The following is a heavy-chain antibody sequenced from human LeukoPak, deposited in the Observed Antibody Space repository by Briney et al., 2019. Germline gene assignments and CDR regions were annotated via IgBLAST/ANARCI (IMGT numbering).Heavy chain of an antibody. V-gene: IGHV1-2*02. D-gene: IGHD6-6*01. Sequence: ASVKVSCKASGYTFTGYHLQWVRQAPGQGLEWMGWINPNSGGTNYAQKFQGRVTMTRDTSISTAYMELSRLRSDDTAVYYCARESATILSIAARNWYFDLWGRGTLITVSS. CDR2: INPNSGGT. CDR3: ARESATILSIAARNWYFDL. J-gene: IGHJ2*01. CDR1: GYTFTGYH.